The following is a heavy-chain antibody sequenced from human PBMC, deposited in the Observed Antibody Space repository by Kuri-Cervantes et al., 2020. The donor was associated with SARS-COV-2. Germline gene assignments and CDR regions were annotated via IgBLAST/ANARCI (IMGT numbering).Heavy chain of an antibody. CDR1: GGSISSYY. CDR3: ARGERAFGVRGITDRRVNWFDP. Sequence: SETLSLTCTVSGGSISSYYWSWIRQPPGKGLEWIGNIYYSGSTNYNPSLKSRVTISVDTSKNQFSLKLSSVTAADTAVYYCARGERAFGVRGITDRRVNWFDPWGQGTRVTCAS. D-gene: IGHD3-10*01. CDR2: IYYSGST. J-gene: IGHJ5*02. V-gene: IGHV4-59*08.